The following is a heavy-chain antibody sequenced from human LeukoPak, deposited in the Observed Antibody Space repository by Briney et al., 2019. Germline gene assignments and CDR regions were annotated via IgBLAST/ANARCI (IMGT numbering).Heavy chain of an antibody. Sequence: SQTLSLTCTVSGGSISSGSYYWSWIRQPAGTGLEWIGRIYTSGSTNYNPSLKSRVTISVDTSKNQFSLKLSSVTAADTAVYYCARDGMYYYDSSGYYSLDVWGKGTTVTISS. D-gene: IGHD3-22*01. CDR1: GGSISSGSYY. CDR2: IYTSGST. V-gene: IGHV4-61*02. J-gene: IGHJ6*03. CDR3: ARDGMYYYDSSGYYSLDV.